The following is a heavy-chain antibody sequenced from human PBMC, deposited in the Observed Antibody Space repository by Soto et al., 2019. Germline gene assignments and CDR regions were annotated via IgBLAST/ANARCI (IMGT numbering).Heavy chain of an antibody. D-gene: IGHD1-1*01. CDR2: ISWNSGSI. J-gene: IGHJ4*02. CDR1: GFTFDDYA. CDR3: AKGPRYNWNDELYFDY. Sequence: EVQLVESGGGLVQPGRSLRLSCAASGFTFDDYAMHWVRQAPGKGLEWVSGISWNSGSIGYADSVKGRFTISRDNAKNSLYLQMNSLRAEDTALYYCAKGPRYNWNDELYFDYWGQGTLVIVSS. V-gene: IGHV3-9*01.